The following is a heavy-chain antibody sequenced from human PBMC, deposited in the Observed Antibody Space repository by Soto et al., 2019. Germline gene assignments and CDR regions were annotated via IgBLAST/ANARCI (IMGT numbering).Heavy chain of an antibody. CDR3: ASNYYDSSGLGY. CDR1: GYSFTSYG. CDR2: ISAYNGNT. J-gene: IGHJ4*02. D-gene: IGHD3-22*01. Sequence: VQLVQSGAEVKKPGESLKISCKGSGYSFTSYGISWVRQAPGQGLEWMGWISAYNGNTNYAQKLQGRVTMTTDTSTSTAYMELRSLRSDDTAVYYCASNYYDSSGLGYWGQGTLVTVSS. V-gene: IGHV1-18*04.